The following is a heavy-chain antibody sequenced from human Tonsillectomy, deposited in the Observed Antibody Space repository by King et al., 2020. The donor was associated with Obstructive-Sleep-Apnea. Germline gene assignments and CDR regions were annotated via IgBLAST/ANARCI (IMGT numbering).Heavy chain of an antibody. J-gene: IGHJ6*02. CDR3: ATIAARPYGLDV. Sequence: QLQESGPGLVKPSETLSLTCTVSGGSISSSSYYWGGIRHPPGKGLEWIGSIYYIGSTYYNPSLKSRATISVEPSKNQFSLGLSSVTAADTAVYYCATIAARPYGLDVWGQGTTVTVSS. CDR2: IYYIGST. V-gene: IGHV4-39*07. D-gene: IGHD6-6*01. CDR1: GGSISSSSYY.